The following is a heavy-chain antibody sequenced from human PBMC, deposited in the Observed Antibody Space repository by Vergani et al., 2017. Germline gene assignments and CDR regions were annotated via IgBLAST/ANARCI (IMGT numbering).Heavy chain of an antibody. D-gene: IGHD3-22*01. V-gene: IGHV5-51*03. J-gene: IGHJ2*01. CDR3: ARRYDSSGFYGDWYFDL. Sequence: EVQLVQSGAEVKKPGESLKISCKGSGYSFTSYWIGWVRQMPGKGLEWMGIIYPGDSETRYSPSFQGQVTISADKSISTAYLQWSSLKASDTAMYYCARRYDSSGFYGDWYFDLWGRGTLVTVSS. CDR1: GYSFTSYW. CDR2: IYPGDSET.